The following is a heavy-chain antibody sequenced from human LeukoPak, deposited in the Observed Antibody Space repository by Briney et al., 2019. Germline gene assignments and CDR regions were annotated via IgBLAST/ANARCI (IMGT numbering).Heavy chain of an antibody. CDR1: GGSISSYY. D-gene: IGHD3-10*01. CDR2: IYYSGST. V-gene: IGHV4-59*01. CDR3: ARGLSYYYGSGRFDY. Sequence: SETLSLTCTVSGGSISSYYWSWIRQPPGKGLEWTGYIYYSGSTNYNPSLKSRVTISVDTSKNQFSLKLSSVTAADTAVYYCARGLSYYYGSGRFDYWGQGTLVTVSS. J-gene: IGHJ4*02.